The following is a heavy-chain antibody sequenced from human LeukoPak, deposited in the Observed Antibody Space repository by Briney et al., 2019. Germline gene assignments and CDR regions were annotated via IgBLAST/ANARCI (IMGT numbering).Heavy chain of an antibody. CDR1: GASISDYY. J-gene: IGHJ5*02. CDR3: ARERQQLGFNWFDP. Sequence: PSETLSLTCSVSGASISDYYWGWVRQPAGKGLGWIGRIYSSGNTNYNPSLKSRVTMSVDTSKNQFSLKLNSVSAADTAVYYCARERQQLGFNWFDPWGQGTLVTVSS. CDR2: IYSSGNT. V-gene: IGHV4-4*07. D-gene: IGHD6-13*01.